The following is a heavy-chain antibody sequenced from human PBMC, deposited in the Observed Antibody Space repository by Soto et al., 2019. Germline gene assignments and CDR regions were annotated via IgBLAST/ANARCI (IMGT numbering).Heavy chain of an antibody. CDR1: GFSLSTIRVA. CDR2: IYWDDDE. D-gene: IGHD1-7*01. J-gene: IGHJ5*01. Sequence: QITLKESGPTLVKPTQTLTLTCTFSGFSLSTIRVAVGWIRQPPGKALALLALIYWDDDERYSPSLKSRLTINKDTSKNQVVLKLTNMDPVDPATYACAHKGTEGYFGSWGQGTLVTVSS. CDR3: AHKGTEGYFGS. V-gene: IGHV2-5*02.